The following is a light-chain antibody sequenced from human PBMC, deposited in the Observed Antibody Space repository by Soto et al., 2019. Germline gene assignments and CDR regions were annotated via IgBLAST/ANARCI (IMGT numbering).Light chain of an antibody. Sequence: EIVLTQSPGTLSLSPGERATLSCRASQSVSSSYLAWYQQKPGQAPRLLIYGASSRATGIPDRFSGSGSGTDFTLAISRLEPDDFAVYYCQEYGSSPPYTFGQGPKLEIK. CDR3: QEYGSSPPYT. J-gene: IGKJ2*01. CDR1: QSVSSSY. V-gene: IGKV3-20*01. CDR2: GAS.